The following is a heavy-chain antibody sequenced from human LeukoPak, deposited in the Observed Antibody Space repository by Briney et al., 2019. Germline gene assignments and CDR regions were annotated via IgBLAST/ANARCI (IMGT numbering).Heavy chain of an antibody. V-gene: IGHV3-11*04. CDR3: ARTNWNDRTPNI. Sequence: GGSLRLSCAASGFTFSDYYMSWIRQAPGKGLEWVSYISSSGSTIYYADSVKGRFTISRDNAKNLLYLQMNSLRAEDTAVYYCARTNWNDRTPNIWGQGTMVTVSS. CDR1: GFTFSDYY. CDR2: ISSSGSTI. J-gene: IGHJ3*02. D-gene: IGHD1-1*01.